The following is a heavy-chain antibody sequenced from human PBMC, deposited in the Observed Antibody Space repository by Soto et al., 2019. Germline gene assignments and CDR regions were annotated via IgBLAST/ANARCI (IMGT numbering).Heavy chain of an antibody. CDR3: ARHVSLGYCTPTSCDWLSWFDA. D-gene: IGHD2-2*01. CDR1: GGSISNKRYY. J-gene: IGHJ5*02. Sequence: QVHLQESGPGLVKPSETLSLTCTVSGGSISNKRYYWGWIRQPPGKGLEWIGSIHYSGSTYDNPSLKSRVTISVEQSKNQLSLKLKSVTAADTAVYYCARHVSLGYCTPTSCDWLSWFDAWGQGTQVTVSS. CDR2: IHYSGST. V-gene: IGHV4-39*01.